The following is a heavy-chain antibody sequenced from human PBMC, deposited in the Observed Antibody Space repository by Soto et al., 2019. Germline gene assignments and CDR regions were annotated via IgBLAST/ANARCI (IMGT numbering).Heavy chain of an antibody. D-gene: IGHD3-10*01. CDR1: GFSFSSDV. J-gene: IGHJ4*02. CDR3: AKDSGTYYFDY. V-gene: IGHV3-33*06. CDR2: VWYDESNT. Sequence: PGGSLRLSCAASGFSFSSDVMHWVRQAPGKGPEWVALVWYDESNTFYADPVKGRFTISRDNSKNTLDLQMNSLRAEDTAVYYCAKDSGTYYFDYWGLGILVTVSS.